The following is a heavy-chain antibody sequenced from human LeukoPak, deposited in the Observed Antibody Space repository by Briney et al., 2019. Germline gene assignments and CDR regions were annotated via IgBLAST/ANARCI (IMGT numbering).Heavy chain of an antibody. V-gene: IGHV1-8*01. Sequence: ASVKVSCKASGYTFTSYDINWVRQCSGQGLAWMGWINPNSGNTGFTQKFQGRVTVTRSTSISTAYMELSSLTSDDTAVYYCARTSTGTRGGYDVWGQGTLVTVSS. J-gene: IGHJ4*02. CDR3: ARTSTGTRGGYDV. CDR1: GYTFTSYD. CDR2: INPNSGNT. D-gene: IGHD1-1*01.